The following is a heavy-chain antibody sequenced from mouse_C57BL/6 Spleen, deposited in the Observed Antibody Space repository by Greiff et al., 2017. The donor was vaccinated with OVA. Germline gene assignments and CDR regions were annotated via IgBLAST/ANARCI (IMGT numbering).Heavy chain of an antibody. J-gene: IGHJ1*03. V-gene: IGHV1-54*01. CDR2: INPGSGGT. CDR3: AGRPYSGSSHWYFDV. Sequence: VQLQQSGAELVRPGTSVKVSCKASGYAFTNYLIEWVKQRPGQGLEWIGVINPGSGGTNYNEKFKGKATLTADKSYSTAYMQLSSLTSEDSAVYFCAGRPYSGSSHWYFDVWGTGTTVTVSS. CDR1: GYAFTNYL. D-gene: IGHD1-1*01.